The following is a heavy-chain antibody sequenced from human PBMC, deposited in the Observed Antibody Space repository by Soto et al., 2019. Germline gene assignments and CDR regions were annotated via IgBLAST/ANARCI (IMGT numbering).Heavy chain of an antibody. CDR1: GFTFSSYG. CDR3: AKAHYGDPLYCFDY. Sequence: PGGSLSLSCAASGFTFSSYGMHWVRQAPGKGLEWVAVISYDGSNKYYADSVKGRFTISRDNSKNTLFLQMNSLRAEDTAIYYCAKAHYGDPLYCFDYWGQGTLVTVSS. J-gene: IGHJ4*02. CDR2: ISYDGSNK. V-gene: IGHV3-30*18. D-gene: IGHD4-17*01.